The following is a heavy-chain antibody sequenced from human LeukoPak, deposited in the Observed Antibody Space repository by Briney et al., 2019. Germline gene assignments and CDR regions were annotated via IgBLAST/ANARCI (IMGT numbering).Heavy chain of an antibody. J-gene: IGHJ4*02. CDR2: ISAYNGNT. CDR1: GYTFTGYY. D-gene: IGHD3-3*02. Sequence: ASVKVSCKASGYTFTGYYMHWVRQAPGQGLEWMGWISAYNGNTNYAQKLQGRVTMTTDTSTSTAYMELRSLRSDDTAVYYCARALSPALADYWGQGTLVTVSS. CDR3: ARALSPALADY. V-gene: IGHV1-18*04.